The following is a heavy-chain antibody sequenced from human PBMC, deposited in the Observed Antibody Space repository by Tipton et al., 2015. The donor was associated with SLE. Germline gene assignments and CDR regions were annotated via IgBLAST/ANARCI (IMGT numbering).Heavy chain of an antibody. D-gene: IGHD6-13*01. Sequence: TLSLTCTVSGGSISSGGYYWSWIRQHPGKGLEWIGYIYYSGSTNYNPSLKSRVTISVDTSKNQFSLKLSSVTAADTAVYYCARGTLARAAGLDYWGQGTLVTVSS. CDR3: ARGTLARAAGLDY. CDR1: GGSISSGGYY. V-gene: IGHV4-31*03. CDR2: IYYSGST. J-gene: IGHJ4*02.